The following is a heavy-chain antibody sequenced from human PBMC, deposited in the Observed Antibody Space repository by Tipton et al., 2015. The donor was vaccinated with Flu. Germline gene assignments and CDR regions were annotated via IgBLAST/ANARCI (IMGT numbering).Heavy chain of an antibody. CDR2: IYYSGNT. Sequence: LRLSCTVSGGSISSSSYYWGWIRQPPGKGLEWIGGIYYSGNTYYNPSLKSRVTISVDTSKNQFSLKLSSVTAADTAVYYCARDGFITMIVVVTPGAFDIWGQGTMVTVSS. CDR1: GGSISSSSYY. J-gene: IGHJ3*02. V-gene: IGHV4-39*07. D-gene: IGHD3-22*01. CDR3: ARDGFITMIVVVTPGAFDI.